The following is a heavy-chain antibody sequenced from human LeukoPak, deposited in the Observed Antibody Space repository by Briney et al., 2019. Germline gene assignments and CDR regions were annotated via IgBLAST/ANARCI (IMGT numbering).Heavy chain of an antibody. J-gene: IGHJ6*03. CDR3: ARGEYSSSWSIYYYYMDV. V-gene: IGHV3-7*01. D-gene: IGHD6-13*01. CDR1: GFTFSSYW. CDR2: IKQDGSEK. Sequence: PGGSLRLSCAVSGFTFSSYWMSWVRRAPGKGLEWVANIKQDGSEKYYVDSVKGRFTISRDNAKNSLYLQMNSLRAEDTAVYYCARGEYSSSWSIYYYYMDVWGKGTTVTVSS.